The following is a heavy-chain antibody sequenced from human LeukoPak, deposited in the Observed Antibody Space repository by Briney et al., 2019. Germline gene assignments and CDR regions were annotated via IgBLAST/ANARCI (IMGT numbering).Heavy chain of an antibody. CDR1: GFTFSSYA. Sequence: PGGSLRLSCAASGFTFSSYAMSWVRQAPGKGLEWVANIKQDGSEKYYVDSVRGRFTISSDNAKNSLYLQMNSLRADDTAVYYCTRDAYWGQGTLVSVSS. V-gene: IGHV3-7*03. J-gene: IGHJ4*02. CDR3: TRDAY. CDR2: IKQDGSEK.